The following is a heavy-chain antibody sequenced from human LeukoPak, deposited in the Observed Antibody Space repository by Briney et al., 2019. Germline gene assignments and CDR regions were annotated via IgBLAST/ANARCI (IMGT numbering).Heavy chain of an antibody. V-gene: IGHV3-30-3*01. J-gene: IGHJ6*02. CDR2: MSNDGSIK. D-gene: IGHD2-2*01. Sequence: GGSLRLSCAASGFTFSAYTIHWVRQAPGKGLEWVAVMSNDGSIKKYANSVKGRFTISRDNSKNTLFLQMDSLRAEDTALYYCAREDIVVVPAAMPKTDYYYYGMDVWGQGTTVTVSS. CDR1: GFTFSAYT. CDR3: AREDIVVVPAAMPKTDYYYYGMDV.